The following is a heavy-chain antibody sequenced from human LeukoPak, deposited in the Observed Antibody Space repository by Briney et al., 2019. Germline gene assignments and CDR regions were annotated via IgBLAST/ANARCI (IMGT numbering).Heavy chain of an antibody. CDR2: ISSSSSTI. J-gene: IGHJ6*02. CDR3: ARDPYYDLWSGYLTSAYYYGMDV. V-gene: IGHV3-48*02. Sequence: HPGGSLRLSCAASGFTFSSYSMNWVRQAPGKGLEWVSYISSSSSTIYYADSVKGRFTISRDNAKNSLYLQMNSLRDEDTAVYYCARDPYYDLWSGYLTSAYYYGMDVWGQGTTVTVSS. CDR1: GFTFSSYS. D-gene: IGHD3-3*01.